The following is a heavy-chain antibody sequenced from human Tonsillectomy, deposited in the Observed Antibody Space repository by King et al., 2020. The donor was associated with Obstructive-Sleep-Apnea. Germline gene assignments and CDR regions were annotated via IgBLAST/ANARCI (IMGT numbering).Heavy chain of an antibody. CDR2: LNPNTGHT. V-gene: IGHV1-8*01. J-gene: IGHJ5*02. CDR3: ARGQGKTYHYGSGTYNNWFDP. D-gene: IGHD3-10*01. Sequence: VQLVESGAEVKKPGASVKVSCKASGYTFTSYDINWVRQATGQGLEWMGWLNPNTGHTGYAQKFQGRVTMTRTTSRSTAYLELSSLTSENTAVYYCARGQGKTYHYGSGTYNNWFDPWGQGSLVSVSS. CDR1: GYTFTSYD.